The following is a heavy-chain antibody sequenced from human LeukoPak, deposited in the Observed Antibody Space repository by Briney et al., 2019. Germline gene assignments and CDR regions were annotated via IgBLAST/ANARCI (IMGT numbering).Heavy chain of an antibody. CDR1: GGSFSGYY. CDR3: ARGCSSTSCYIDY. D-gene: IGHD2-2*02. Sequence: PSETLSLTCAVSGGSFSGYYWSWIRQPPGKGLEWIGEINHSGSTNYNPSLKSRVTISVDTSKNQFSLKLSSVTAADTAVYYCARGCSSTSCYIDYWGQGTLVTVSS. CDR2: INHSGST. J-gene: IGHJ4*02. V-gene: IGHV4-34*01.